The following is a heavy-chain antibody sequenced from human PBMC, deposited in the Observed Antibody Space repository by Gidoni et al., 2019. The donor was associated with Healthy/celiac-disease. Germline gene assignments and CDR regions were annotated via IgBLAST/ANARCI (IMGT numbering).Heavy chain of an antibody. Sequence: QVQLVQSGAEVKKPGASVKVSCKASGYTFTSYDINWVRQATGQGLEWMGWMNPNSGNTGYAQKFQGRVTMTRNTSISTAYMELSSLGSEDTAVYYCARGLYCSGGSCYSLWGQGTLVTVSS. J-gene: IGHJ4*02. V-gene: IGHV1-8*01. CDR3: ARGLYCSGGSCYSL. CDR2: MNPNSGNT. D-gene: IGHD2-15*01. CDR1: GYTFTSYD.